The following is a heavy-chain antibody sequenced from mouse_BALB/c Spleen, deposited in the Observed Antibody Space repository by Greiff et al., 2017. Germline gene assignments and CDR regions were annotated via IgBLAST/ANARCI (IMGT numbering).Heavy chain of an antibody. J-gene: IGHJ4*01. D-gene: IGHD1-1*01. CDR1: GFTFSSYA. V-gene: IGHV5-6-5*01. Sequence: EVKLQESGGGLVKPGGSLKLSCAASGFTFSSYAMSWVRQTPEKRLEWVASISSGGSTYYPDSVKGRFTISRDNARNILYLQMSSLRSEDTAMYYCAKGITTVVEDAMDYWGQGTSVTVSS. CDR2: ISSGGST. CDR3: AKGITTVVEDAMDY.